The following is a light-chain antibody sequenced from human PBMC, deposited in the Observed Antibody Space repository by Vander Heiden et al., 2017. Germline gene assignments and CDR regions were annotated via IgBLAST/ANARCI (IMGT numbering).Light chain of an antibody. Sequence: SSVLTQPPSLSVAPGQTAKISCGGKNIGTKSVHWYQQKPGRAPVLVVYDDGDRPSGIPERISGSNSGNTATLTISRVEAGDEADYYCQVWDTTSDHPVVFGGGTKLTV. J-gene: IGLJ2*01. CDR3: QVWDTTSDHPVV. CDR1: NIGTKS. V-gene: IGLV3-21*02. CDR2: DDG.